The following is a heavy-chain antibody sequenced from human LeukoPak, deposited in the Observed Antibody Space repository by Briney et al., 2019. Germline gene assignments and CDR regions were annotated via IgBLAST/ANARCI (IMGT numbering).Heavy chain of an antibody. CDR2: ISGSGGST. V-gene: IGHV3-23*01. CDR3: AKDRDDGSGTDYFDY. Sequence: GGSLRLSCAASGFTFSSYAMSWVRQAPGKGLEWVSAISGSGGSTYYADSVKGRFTISGDNSKNTLYLQMNSLRAEDTAVYYCAKDRDDGSGTDYFDYWGQGTLVTVSS. D-gene: IGHD3-10*01. CDR1: GFTFSSYA. J-gene: IGHJ4*02.